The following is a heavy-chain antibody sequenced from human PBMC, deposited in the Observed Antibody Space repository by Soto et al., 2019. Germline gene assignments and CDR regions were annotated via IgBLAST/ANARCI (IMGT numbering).Heavy chain of an antibody. CDR1: GYTFTNYG. J-gene: IGHJ3*02. D-gene: IGHD2-21*01. V-gene: IGHV1-69*13. Sequence: SVKVSCKASGYTFTNYGISWVRQAPGQGLEWMGGIIPIFGTANYAQKFQGRVTITADESTSTAYMELSSLRSEDTAVYYCARDVAHDAFDIWGQGTMVTVSS. CDR3: ARDVAHDAFDI. CDR2: IIPIFGTA.